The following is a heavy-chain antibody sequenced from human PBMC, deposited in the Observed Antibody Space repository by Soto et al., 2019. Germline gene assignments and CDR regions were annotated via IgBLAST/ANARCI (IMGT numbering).Heavy chain of an antibody. CDR1: GFTFSSYW. D-gene: IGHD3-10*01. J-gene: IGHJ4*02. Sequence: GGSLRLSCAASGFTFSSYWMSWVRQAPGKGLEWVANIKQDGSAKYFVDSVKGRFTISRDNAKNSVYLQMNSLRAEDTAVYYCARTAANSGSYHSDYWGQGTLVTVSS. V-gene: IGHV3-7*01. CDR2: IKQDGSAK. CDR3: ARTAANSGSYHSDY.